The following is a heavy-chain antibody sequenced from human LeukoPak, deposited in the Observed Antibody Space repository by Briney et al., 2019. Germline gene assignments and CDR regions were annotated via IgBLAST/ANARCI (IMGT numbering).Heavy chain of an antibody. V-gene: IGHV1-18*01. CDR1: GYTLTSYG. Sequence: GASVKVSCKASGYTLTSYGISWVRQAPGQGPEWMGWISAYNGNTNYAQKLQGRVTMTTDTSTSTAYMELRSLRSDDTAVYYCARGPRNYYDSSGYHYWGQGTLVTVSS. CDR3: ARGPRNYYDSSGYHY. J-gene: IGHJ4*02. CDR2: ISAYNGNT. D-gene: IGHD3-22*01.